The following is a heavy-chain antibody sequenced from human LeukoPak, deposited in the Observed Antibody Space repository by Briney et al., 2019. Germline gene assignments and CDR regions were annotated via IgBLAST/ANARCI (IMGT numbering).Heavy chain of an antibody. Sequence: GGSLRLSCAASGFTFSSYVMHWVRQAPGEGLEWVAVISYDGSNKYYADSVKGRFTISRDNSKNTLYLQMNSLRAEDTAVYYCAKAHDYGDLVLYYYYGMDVWGQGTTVTVSS. J-gene: IGHJ6*02. D-gene: IGHD4-17*01. CDR2: ISYDGSNK. CDR3: AKAHDYGDLVLYYYYGMDV. CDR1: GFTFSSYV. V-gene: IGHV3-30*18.